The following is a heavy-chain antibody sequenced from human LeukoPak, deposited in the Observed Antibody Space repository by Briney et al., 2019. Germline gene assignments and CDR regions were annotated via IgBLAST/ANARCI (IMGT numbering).Heavy chain of an antibody. V-gene: IGHV1-46*01. CDR1: GYTFTNSY. CDR2: INPDGGNT. CDR3: ARIRDGYNDAYDI. D-gene: IGHD5-24*01. J-gene: IGHJ3*02. Sequence: ASVKVSCKASGYTFTNSYIHWGRQAPGQVLEWMGLINPDGGNTNYAQNFQGRVTLTRDTSTSTVYMELSSLRSEDTAIYYCARIRDGYNDAYDIWGQGTVVTVPS.